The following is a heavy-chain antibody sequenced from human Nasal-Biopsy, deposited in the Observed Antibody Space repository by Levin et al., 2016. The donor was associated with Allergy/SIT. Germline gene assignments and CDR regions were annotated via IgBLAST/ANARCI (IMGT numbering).Heavy chain of an antibody. D-gene: IGHD3/OR15-3a*01. CDR3: ARGVSTWTHIDY. CDR2: ISYTGSNT. J-gene: IGHJ4*02. CDR1: GFTFSNYP. Sequence: GGSLRLSCAASGFTFSNYPIHWVRQAPGKGLEWVTFISYTGSNTDYADSVRGRFTISRDNSRNTVYLQMNSLRFEDTALYFCARGVSTWTHIDYWGPGTLVTVSS. V-gene: IGHV3-30-3*01.